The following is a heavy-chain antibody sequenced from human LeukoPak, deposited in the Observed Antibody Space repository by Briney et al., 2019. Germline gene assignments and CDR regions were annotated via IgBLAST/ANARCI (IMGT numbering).Heavy chain of an antibody. D-gene: IGHD3-3*01. CDR3: ARAPFTFRFLEWYFDL. J-gene: IGHJ2*01. V-gene: IGHV3-7*01. Sequence: GGSLRLSCAASGFIFSSYWMSWVRQAPGKGLEWVANIKQDGSEKYYVDSVKGRFTISRDNAKNSLYLQMNSLRAEDTAVYYCARAPFTFRFLEWYFDLWGRGTLVTVSS. CDR1: GFIFSSYW. CDR2: IKQDGSEK.